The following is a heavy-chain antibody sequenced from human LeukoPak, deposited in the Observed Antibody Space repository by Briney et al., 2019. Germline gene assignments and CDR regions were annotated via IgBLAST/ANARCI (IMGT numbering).Heavy chain of an antibody. CDR1: GYTLTELS. V-gene: IGHV1-2*02. Sequence: ASVKVSCKVSGYTLTELSMHWVRQAPGQGLEWMAWINPNSGGTNYAQKFQGRVTMTRDTSNSTAYMELSRLRSDDTAVYYCASGEQWPTYYWGQGTLVTVSS. CDR2: INPNSGGT. J-gene: IGHJ4*02. D-gene: IGHD6-19*01. CDR3: ASGEQWPTYY.